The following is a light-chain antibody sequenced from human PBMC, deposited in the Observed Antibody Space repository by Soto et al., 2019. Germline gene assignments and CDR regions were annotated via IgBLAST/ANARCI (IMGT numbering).Light chain of an antibody. J-gene: IGKJ5*01. CDR3: QQRSNWPGPT. CDR1: QSVSDY. V-gene: IGKV3-11*01. CDR2: DVS. Sequence: EIVMTQSPATLSVSPGERATLSCRASQSVSDYLAWYQQKPGQAPRLLIYDVSNRATGIPARFSGSGSGTDFTLTISSLEPEDFAVYYCQQRSNWPGPTFGQGTRLEIK.